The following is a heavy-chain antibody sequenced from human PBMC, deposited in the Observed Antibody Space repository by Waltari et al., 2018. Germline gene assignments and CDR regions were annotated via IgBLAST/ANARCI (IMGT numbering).Heavy chain of an antibody. CDR1: GGSISSHY. CDR3: AGEGVPYCGGDCYQFGY. J-gene: IGHJ4*02. CDR2: IYTSGNT. Sequence: QVQLQESGPRLVKASETLSLTCTVSGGSISSHYWSWIRQPAGKGLEWIGRIYTSGNTNYNPALKSRVSMSVDTSKNQFSLKLSSVTAADTAMYYCAGEGVPYCGGDCYQFGYWGQGTLVTVSS. D-gene: IGHD2-21*01. V-gene: IGHV4-4*07.